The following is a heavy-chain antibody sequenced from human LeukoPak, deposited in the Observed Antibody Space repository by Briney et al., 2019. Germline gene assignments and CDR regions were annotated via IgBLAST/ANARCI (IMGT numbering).Heavy chain of an antibody. V-gene: IGHV4-34*01. J-gene: IGHJ5*02. CDR2: INHRGST. CDR1: GGSFSGYY. Sequence: PSETLSLTCAVYGGSFSGYYWTWIRQTPGKGLEWIGEINHRGSTNYNPSLESRVTISVDTSKNHFSLDLTSVTAEDTAVYYCLVHDWFDPWGQGTLVTVSS. D-gene: IGHD6-13*01. CDR3: LVHDWFDP.